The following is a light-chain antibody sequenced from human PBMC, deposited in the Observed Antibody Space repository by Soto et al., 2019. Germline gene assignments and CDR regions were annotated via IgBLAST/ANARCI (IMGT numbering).Light chain of an antibody. CDR3: SSYTSSSTVYV. CDR2: DVS. Sequence: QSVLTQPASVSGSPGQSITISCTGTSRDVGGYNYVSWYQQHPGKAPKLMIYDVSNRPSGVSNRFSGSKSGNTASLTISGLQAEDEADYYCSSYTSSSTVYVFGSGTKVTVL. J-gene: IGLJ1*01. CDR1: SRDVGGYNY. V-gene: IGLV2-14*01.